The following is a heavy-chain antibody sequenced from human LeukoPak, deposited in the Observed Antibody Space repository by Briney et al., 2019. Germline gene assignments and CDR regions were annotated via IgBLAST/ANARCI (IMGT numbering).Heavy chain of an antibody. Sequence: KSSETLSLTCTVSGGSISSYYWSWIRQPPGKGLEWIGYIYYSGSTNYNPSLMSRVTISVDTSKNQFSLKLSSVTAADTAVYYCARERAGDYDFWSGPPAWFDPWGQGTLVTVSS. CDR2: IYYSGST. D-gene: IGHD3-3*01. J-gene: IGHJ5*02. CDR1: GGSISSYY. V-gene: IGHV4-59*01. CDR3: ARERAGDYDFWSGPPAWFDP.